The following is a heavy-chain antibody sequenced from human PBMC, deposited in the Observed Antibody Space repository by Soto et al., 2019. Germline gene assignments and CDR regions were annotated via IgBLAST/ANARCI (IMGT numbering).Heavy chain of an antibody. D-gene: IGHD6-6*01. J-gene: IGHJ4*02. CDR2: INPSGGST. CDR1: GYTFTSYY. CDR3: ARESDSSSSGGIFGY. V-gene: IGHV1-46*01. Sequence: ASVKLSCKASGYTFTSYYMHWVRQAPGQGLEWMGIINPSGGSTNYAQKFQGRVTMTRDTSTSTVYMELSSLRSEDTAVYYCARESDSSSSGGIFGYWGQGTLVTVSS.